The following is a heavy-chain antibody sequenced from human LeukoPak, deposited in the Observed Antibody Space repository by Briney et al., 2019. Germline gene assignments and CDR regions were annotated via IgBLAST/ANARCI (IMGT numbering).Heavy chain of an antibody. CDR3: ARDTPGDSSGYYFATGYYFDY. J-gene: IGHJ4*02. D-gene: IGHD3-22*01. CDR2: IYTSGST. CDR1: GGSISSYY. Sequence: SETLSLTCTVSGGSISSYYWSWIRQPAGKGLEWIGRIYTSGSTNYNPSLKSRVTMSVDTSKNQFSLKLSSVTAADTAVYYCARDTPGDSSGYYFATGYYFDYWGQGTLVTVSS. V-gene: IGHV4-4*07.